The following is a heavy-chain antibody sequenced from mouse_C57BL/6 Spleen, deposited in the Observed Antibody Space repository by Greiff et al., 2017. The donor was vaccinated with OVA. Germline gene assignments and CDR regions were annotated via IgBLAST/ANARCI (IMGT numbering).Heavy chain of an antibody. CDR3: ARGDFVYYGNVFAY. V-gene: IGHV1-53*01. Sequence: QVQLQQPGTELVKPGASVKLSCKASGYTFTSYWMHWVKQRPGQGLEWIGNINPSNGGTNYNEKFKSKATLTVDKSSSTAYMQLSSLTSEDAAVYYCARGDFVYYGNVFAYWGQGTLVTVSA. D-gene: IGHD2-1*01. J-gene: IGHJ3*01. CDR1: GYTFTSYW. CDR2: INPSNGGT.